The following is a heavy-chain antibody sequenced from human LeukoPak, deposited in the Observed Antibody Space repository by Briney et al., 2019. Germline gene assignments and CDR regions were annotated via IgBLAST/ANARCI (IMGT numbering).Heavy chain of an antibody. CDR2: ISSSSSTI. D-gene: IGHD3-22*01. V-gene: IGHV3-48*01. CDR3: AKTEALKNYYDSSGLPWY. J-gene: IGHJ4*02. Sequence: GGSLRLSCAASGFTFSSYSMNWVRQAPGKGLEWVPYISSSSSTIYYADSVKGRFTISRDNSKNTLYLQMNSLRAEDTAVYYCAKTEALKNYYDSSGLPWYWGQGTLVTVSS. CDR1: GFTFSSYS.